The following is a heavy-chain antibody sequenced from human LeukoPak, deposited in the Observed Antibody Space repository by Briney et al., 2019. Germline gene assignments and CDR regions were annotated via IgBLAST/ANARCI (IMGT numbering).Heavy chain of an antibody. J-gene: IGHJ4*02. Sequence: GGSLRLSCAASGFTFSDYYMSWIRQAPWKGLEWVSYISSSGSTIYYADSVKGRFTISRHNAKNSLYLQMNSLRAEDTAVYYCATSGWYGYYYFDYWGQGTLVTVSS. CDR1: GFTFSDYY. D-gene: IGHD6-19*01. CDR3: ATSGWYGYYYFDY. CDR2: ISSSGSTI. V-gene: IGHV3-11*04.